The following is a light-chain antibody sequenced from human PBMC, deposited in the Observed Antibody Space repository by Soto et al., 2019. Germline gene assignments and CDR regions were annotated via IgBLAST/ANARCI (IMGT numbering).Light chain of an antibody. CDR3: QTWGTDVSV. CDR2: LNSDGSH. CDR1: SGHSSYA. V-gene: IGLV4-69*01. J-gene: IGLJ7*01. Sequence: QLVLTQWPSASASLGASVKLTCTLSSGHSSYAIAWHQQQPEKGPRFLMRLNSDGSHNKGYGIPDRFSGSSSGAERYLTISSLQSEDEADYYCQTWGTDVSVFGGGTKVTVL.